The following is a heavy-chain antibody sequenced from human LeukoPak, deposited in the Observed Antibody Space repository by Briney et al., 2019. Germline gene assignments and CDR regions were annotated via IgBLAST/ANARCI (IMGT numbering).Heavy chain of an antibody. CDR3: ARGGPLGDTNRFDF. D-gene: IGHD3-10*01. V-gene: IGHV3-30*04. CDR1: GFTFTSYA. J-gene: IGHJ4*02. Sequence: GGSLRLSCAASGFTFTSYAMHWVRQAPGKGLEWVALLAYDGTNEYYAHSVKGRFTISRDNSNNTVSLQMNSLRLDDTAVYYCARGGPLGDTNRFDFWGQGTLVTVSS. CDR2: LAYDGTNE.